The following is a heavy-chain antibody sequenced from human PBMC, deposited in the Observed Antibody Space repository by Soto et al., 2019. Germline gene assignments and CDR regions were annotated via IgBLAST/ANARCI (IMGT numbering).Heavy chain of an antibody. V-gene: IGHV2-5*02. CDR1: GFSLSSTRMA. J-gene: IGHJ4*02. CDR2: IYWDDDK. CDR3: AHIVVAGLGYYFDY. Sequence: QINLKESGPTLVKPTQTLTLTCTFSGFSLSSTRMAVGWIRQPPGKALEWLALIYWDDDKRYSPFLKSRLTITKDTSKNQVVLTMSNMDPVDTARYYCAHIVVAGLGYYFDYWGQGTLVTVSS. D-gene: IGHD6-19*01.